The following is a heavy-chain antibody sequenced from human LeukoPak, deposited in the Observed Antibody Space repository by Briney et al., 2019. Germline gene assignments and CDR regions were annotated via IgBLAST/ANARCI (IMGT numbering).Heavy chain of an antibody. CDR1: GGSVSSGSYY. CDR3: ASPGVATRLHYYYGMDV. V-gene: IGHV4-61*01. Sequence: SETLSLTCTVSGGSVSSGSYYWSWIRQPPGKGLEWIGYTHYSGSTNYNPSLKSRVTISVDTSKNQFSLKLSSVTAADTAVYYCASPGVATRLHYYYGMDVWGQGTTVTVSS. J-gene: IGHJ6*02. CDR2: THYSGST. D-gene: IGHD5-12*01.